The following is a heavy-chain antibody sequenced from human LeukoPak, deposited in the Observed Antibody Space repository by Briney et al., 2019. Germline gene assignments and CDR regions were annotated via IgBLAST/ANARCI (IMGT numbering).Heavy chain of an antibody. J-gene: IGHJ6*03. CDR1: GFTVSSNY. D-gene: IGHD6-13*01. CDR2: IYSGGST. CDR3: AREQRVYYYYYMDV. V-gene: IGHV3-53*01. Sequence: PGGSLRLSCAASGFTVSSNYMSWVRQAPGKGLEWVSVIYSGGSTYYADSGKGRFTISRNNSKNTLYLQMNSLRAEDTAVYYCAREQRVYYYYYMDVWGKGTTVTVSS.